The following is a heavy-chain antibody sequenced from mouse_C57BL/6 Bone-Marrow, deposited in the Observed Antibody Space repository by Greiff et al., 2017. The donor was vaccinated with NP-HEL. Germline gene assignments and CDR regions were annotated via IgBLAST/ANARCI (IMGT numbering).Heavy chain of an antibody. CDR2: ISNGGGST. Sequence: EVQLVESGGGLVQPGGSLKLSCAASGFTFSDYYMYWVRQTPEKRLEWVAYISNGGGSTYYPDTVKGRFTISRDNAKNTLYLQMSRLKSEDTAMYYCASSGPAWFAYWGQGTLVTVSA. CDR1: GFTFSDYY. J-gene: IGHJ3*01. V-gene: IGHV5-12*01. CDR3: ASSGPAWFAY. D-gene: IGHD3-2*02.